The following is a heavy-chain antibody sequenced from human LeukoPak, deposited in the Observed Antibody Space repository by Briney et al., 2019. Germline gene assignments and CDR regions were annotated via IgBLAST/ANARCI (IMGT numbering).Heavy chain of an antibody. V-gene: IGHV3-53*01. J-gene: IGHJ4*02. CDR2: IYSGGST. D-gene: IGHD5-18*01. CDR1: GFTVSTKY. Sequence: GGSLRLSCAASGFTVSTKYMSWVRQAPGKGLEWVSVIYSGGSTYYADSVKGRFTISRDNSKNTLHLQMNSLRVEDTAVYYCARLDRTMVPDNWGQGTLVTVSS. CDR3: ARLDRTMVPDN.